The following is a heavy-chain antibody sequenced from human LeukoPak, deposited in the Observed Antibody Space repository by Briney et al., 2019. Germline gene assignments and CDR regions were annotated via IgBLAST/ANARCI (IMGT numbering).Heavy chain of an antibody. D-gene: IGHD3-22*01. CDR1: GYTFTSCG. Sequence: ASVKVSCKASGYTFTSCGISWVRQAPGQGLEWMGWISAYNGNTNYAQKLQGRVTMTTDTSTSTAYMELRSLRSDDTAVYYCARATDYYDSSGYYNYWGQGTLVTVSS. CDR2: ISAYNGNT. CDR3: ARATDYYDSSGYYNY. J-gene: IGHJ4*02. V-gene: IGHV1-18*01.